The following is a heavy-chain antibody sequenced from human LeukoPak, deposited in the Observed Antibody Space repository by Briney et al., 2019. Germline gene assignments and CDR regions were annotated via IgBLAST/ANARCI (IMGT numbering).Heavy chain of an antibody. D-gene: IGHD3-22*01. Sequence: SGTLSLTCTVSGDSINSLDLWSWVRQPPGKGLEWIGEMYPSGTTHSNPSVKSRVTISIDKSKNQFFLNLSSVTAADTAVYYCAGLVGRYSSGLYYYYFDYWGQGTLVTVSS. V-gene: IGHV4-4*02. CDR3: AGLVGRYSSGLYYYYFDY. CDR1: GDSINSLDL. CDR2: MYPSGTT. J-gene: IGHJ4*02.